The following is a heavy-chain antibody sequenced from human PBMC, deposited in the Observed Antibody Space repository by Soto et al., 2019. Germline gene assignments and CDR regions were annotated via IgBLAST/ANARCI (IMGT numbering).Heavy chain of an antibody. D-gene: IGHD3-22*01. CDR3: ARVWDDSSGYYYEDAFDI. V-gene: IGHV1-18*01. CDR1: GYTFTSYG. J-gene: IGHJ3*02. CDR2: ISAYNGNT. Sequence: ASVKVSCKASGYTFTSYGISCVRQAPGQGLEWMGWISAYNGNTNYAQKLQGRVTMTTDTSTSTAYMELRSLRSDDTAVYYCARVWDDSSGYYYEDAFDIWGQGTMVTVS.